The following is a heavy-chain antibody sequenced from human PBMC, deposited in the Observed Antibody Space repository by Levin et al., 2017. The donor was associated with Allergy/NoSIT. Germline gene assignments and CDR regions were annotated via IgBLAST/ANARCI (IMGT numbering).Heavy chain of an antibody. CDR3: AKERGDAFDV. CDR2: IYTGGSR. V-gene: IGHV3-66*02. CDR1: GFTVSSNY. Sequence: GGSLRLSCAASGFTVSSNYMSWVRQAPGKGLEWVSVIYTGGSRYYADNVKGRFIISRDESKNTLQLQMNSLRPEETAVYYCAKERGDAFDVWGQGTMVTVSS. J-gene: IGHJ3*01.